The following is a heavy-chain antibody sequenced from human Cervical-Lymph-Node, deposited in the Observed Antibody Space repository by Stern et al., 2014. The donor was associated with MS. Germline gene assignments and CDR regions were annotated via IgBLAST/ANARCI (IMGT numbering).Heavy chain of an antibody. CDR2: ISAHSGNT. CDR1: GYTFNSYF. CDR3: ARAVDLADY. V-gene: IGHV1-18*01. D-gene: IGHD5-12*01. Sequence: VQLLQSGAEVKKPGSSVKVSCKASGYTFNSYFINWVRQAPGQRLEWMGRISAHSGNTNYAQKFQGRVTMTTDTSTSTAYLELRGLRSDDTAVYYCARAVDLADYWGQGTLVTVSS. J-gene: IGHJ4*02.